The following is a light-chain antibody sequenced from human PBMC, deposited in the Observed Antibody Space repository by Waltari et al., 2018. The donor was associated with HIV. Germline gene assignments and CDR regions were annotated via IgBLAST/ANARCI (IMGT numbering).Light chain of an antibody. CDR1: QSSRYRSTYKHY. J-gene: IGKJ4*01. CDR2: RAS. V-gene: IGKV4-1*01. CDR3: QQFYSVSPLT. Sequence: DIVMTQSPAPLSVSLGETATINCKSSQSSRYRSTYKHYLPWNQHKIGQSTALHLYRASIREVGVPGRFSGSGSKADFTLTITNVQAEDVAVYYCQQFYSVSPLTFGGGTKMEVE.